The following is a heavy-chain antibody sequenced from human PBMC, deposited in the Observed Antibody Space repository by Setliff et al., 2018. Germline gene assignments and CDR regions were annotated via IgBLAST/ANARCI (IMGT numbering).Heavy chain of an antibody. Sequence: GGSLRLSCVASGFTFSSYAMSWVRQAPGKGLEWVSAISRSGGSTYYADSVKGRFTISRDNAKNSLYLQMNSLRAEDTAVYYCARDYYDSSGYYDYFDYWGQGTLVTVSS. CDR2: ISRSGGST. J-gene: IGHJ4*02. CDR1: GFTFSSYA. D-gene: IGHD3-22*01. V-gene: IGHV3-23*01. CDR3: ARDYYDSSGYYDYFDY.